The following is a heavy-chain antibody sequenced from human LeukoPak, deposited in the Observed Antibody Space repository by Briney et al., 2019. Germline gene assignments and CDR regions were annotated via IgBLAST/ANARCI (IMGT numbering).Heavy chain of an antibody. CDR1: GFTFSSYA. CDR2: IYSGGST. D-gene: IGHD3-22*01. V-gene: IGHV3-53*01. CDR3: ARDSNYDTSGHYY. J-gene: IGHJ4*02. Sequence: GGSLRLSCAASGFTFSSYAMSWVRQAPGKGLEWVSVIYSGGSTYSADSVKGRFTISRDNSKNTLYLQMNSLRAEDTAVYYCARDSNYDTSGHYYWGQGTLVTVSS.